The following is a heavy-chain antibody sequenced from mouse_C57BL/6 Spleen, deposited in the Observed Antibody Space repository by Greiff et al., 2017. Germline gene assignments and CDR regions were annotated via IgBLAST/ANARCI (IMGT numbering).Heavy chain of an antibody. CDR3: ARGVRYYYDAMDY. J-gene: IGHJ4*01. D-gene: IGHD1-1*01. Sequence: QVQLQQPGTELVKPGASVKLSCKASGYTFTSYWMHWVKQRPGQGLEWIGWIYPGSGNTKYNEKFKGKATLTAATSSSTAYMQLSSLTSEDSAVYYCARGVRYYYDAMDYWGQGTSGTVSS. CDR2: IYPGSGNT. CDR1: GYTFTSYW. V-gene: IGHV1-66*01.